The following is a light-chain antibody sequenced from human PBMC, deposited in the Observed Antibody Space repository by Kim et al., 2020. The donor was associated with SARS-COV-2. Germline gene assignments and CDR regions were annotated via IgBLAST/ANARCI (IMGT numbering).Light chain of an antibody. CDR2: GAS. V-gene: IGKV3-15*01. CDR1: QSVSNN. Sequence: SPGETATLSCRASQSVSNNLAWYQQKPGQAPRLLIYGASTRATGIPVRFSGSGSGTEFTLTISSLQSEDFAFYYCQRYNNWPPWTFGQGTKVDIK. CDR3: QRYNNWPPWT. J-gene: IGKJ1*01.